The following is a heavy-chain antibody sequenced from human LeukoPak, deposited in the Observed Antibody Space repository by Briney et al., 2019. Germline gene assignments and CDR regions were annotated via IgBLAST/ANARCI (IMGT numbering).Heavy chain of an antibody. CDR2: IYYSGST. V-gene: IGHV4-59*01. D-gene: IGHD3-16*01. Sequence: PSETLSLTCTVSGGSISSYYWSWIRQPPGKGLEWTGYIYYSGSTNYNPSLKSRVTISVDTSKNQFSLKLSSVTAADTAVYYCAREGGAEKGNWFDPWGQGTLVTVSS. J-gene: IGHJ5*02. CDR3: AREGGAEKGNWFDP. CDR1: GGSISSYY.